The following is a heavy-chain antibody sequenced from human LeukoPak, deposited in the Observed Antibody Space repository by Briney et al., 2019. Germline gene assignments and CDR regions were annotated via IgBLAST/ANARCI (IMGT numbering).Heavy chain of an antibody. D-gene: IGHD5-18*01. CDR1: GGTFSSYA. Sequence: SVKVSCKAAGGTFSSYAISWGRQAPGQGLEWMGRIIPILGIANYAQKFQGRVTITADKSTSTAYMELSSLRSEDTAVYYCARRGYTAMSRYWGRGTLVTVSS. J-gene: IGHJ4*02. CDR2: IIPILGIA. V-gene: IGHV1-69*04. CDR3: ARRGYTAMSRY.